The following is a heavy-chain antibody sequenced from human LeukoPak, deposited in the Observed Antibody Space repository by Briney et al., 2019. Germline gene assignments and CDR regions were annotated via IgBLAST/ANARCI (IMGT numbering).Heavy chain of an antibody. J-gene: IGHJ4*02. D-gene: IGHD4-17*01. CDR2: IIPIFGTA. V-gene: IGHV1-69*05. Sequence: SVKVSCKASGGTFSSYAISWVRQAPGQGLEWMGRIIPIFGTANYAQKFQGRVTITTDESTSTAYMELSSLRSEDTAVYYCARSHYGDPIYDHWGQGTLVTVSS. CDR1: GGTFSSYA. CDR3: ARSHYGDPIYDH.